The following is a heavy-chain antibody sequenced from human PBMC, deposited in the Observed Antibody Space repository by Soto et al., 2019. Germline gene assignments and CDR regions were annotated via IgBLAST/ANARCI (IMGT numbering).Heavy chain of an antibody. CDR3: AKDLTMVRGVADY. J-gene: IGHJ4*02. CDR1: GLTFSSYA. V-gene: IGHV3-23*01. Sequence: EVQLLESGGGLVQPGGSLRLSCAASGLTFSSYAMSWVPQAPGTGLEWVSAISGSGGSTYYADSVKGRFTISRDNSKNTLYLQMNSLRAEDTAVYYCAKDLTMVRGVADYWGQGTLVTVSS. CDR2: ISGSGGST. D-gene: IGHD3-10*01.